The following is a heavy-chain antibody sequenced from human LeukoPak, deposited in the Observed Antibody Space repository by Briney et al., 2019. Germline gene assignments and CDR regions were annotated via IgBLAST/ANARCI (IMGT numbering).Heavy chain of an antibody. V-gene: IGHV3-7*01. J-gene: IGHJ4*02. CDR1: GFTFSSYW. D-gene: IGHD1-26*01. Sequence: GGSLRLSCAASGFTFSSYWMSWVRQAPGKGLEWVANIKQDGSEKYYVDSVKGRFTISRDNAKNSLYLQMNSLRAEDTAVYYCARDTAVGATKGRFDYWGQGTLVTVSS. CDR3: ARDTAVGATKGRFDY. CDR2: IKQDGSEK.